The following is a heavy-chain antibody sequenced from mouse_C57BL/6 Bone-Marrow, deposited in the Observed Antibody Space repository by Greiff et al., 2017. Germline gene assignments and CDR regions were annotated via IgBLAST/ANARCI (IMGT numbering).Heavy chain of an antibody. V-gene: IGHV1-64*01. J-gene: IGHJ3*01. D-gene: IGHD4-1*02. CDR3: AIPTGTWFAY. CDR2: IHPNSGST. Sequence: VQLKQPGAELVKPGASVKLSCKASGYTFTSYWMHWVKQRPGQGLEWIGMIHPNSGSTNYNEKFKSKATLTVDKSSSTAYMQLSSLTSEDSAVYYCAIPTGTWFAYWGQGTLVTVSA. CDR1: GYTFTSYW.